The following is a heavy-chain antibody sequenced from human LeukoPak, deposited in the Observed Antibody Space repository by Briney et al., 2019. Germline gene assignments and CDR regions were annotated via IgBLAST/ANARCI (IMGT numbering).Heavy chain of an antibody. V-gene: IGHV4-34*01. J-gene: IGHJ6*03. CDR2: SNHRGST. CDR1: GGTFNAYY. CDR3: VRGNSGGYWGDSYYYMDV. D-gene: IGHD1-26*01. Sequence: PSETLSLTCAVYGGTFNAYYWSWVRQPPGKGLEWIGESNHRGSTSYNPSLKSRVTISIDTSKSQVSLTVSSVTAADTATYFCVRGNSGGYWGDSYYYMDVWGKGTTVTVSS.